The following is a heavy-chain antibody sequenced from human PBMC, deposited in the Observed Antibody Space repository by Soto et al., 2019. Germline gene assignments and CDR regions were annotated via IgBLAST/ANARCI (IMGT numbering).Heavy chain of an antibody. CDR3: ARDGKGAAYTFGPYYFDS. D-gene: IGHD1-1*01. CDR1: GFTFSSYT. V-gene: IGHV3-48*02. Sequence: PGGSLRLSCAISGFTFSSYTMNWVRQVRGKGLEWVSYITCNSTAIKYADSVRGRFTISRDNGMQSLFLHMNSLRDEDTAVYYCARDGKGAAYTFGPYYFDSWGQGALVTVSS. J-gene: IGHJ4*02. CDR2: ITCNSTAI.